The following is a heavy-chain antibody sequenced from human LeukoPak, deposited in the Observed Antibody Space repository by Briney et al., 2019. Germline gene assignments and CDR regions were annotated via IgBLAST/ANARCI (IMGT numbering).Heavy chain of an antibody. CDR3: AISSSWYGDNWFDP. D-gene: IGHD6-13*01. J-gene: IGHJ5*02. Sequence: ASVKVSCKASGYTFTSYAMNWVRRAPGQGLEWMGWINTNTGNPTYAQGFTGRFVFSLDTSVSTAYLQISSLKAEDTAVYYCAISSSWYGDNWFDPWGQGTLVTVSS. CDR2: INTNTGNP. V-gene: IGHV7-4-1*02. CDR1: GYTFTSYA.